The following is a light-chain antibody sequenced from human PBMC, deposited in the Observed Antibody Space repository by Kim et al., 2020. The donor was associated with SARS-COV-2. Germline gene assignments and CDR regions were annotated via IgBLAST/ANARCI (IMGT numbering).Light chain of an antibody. V-gene: IGLV2-14*03. Sequence: QSALTRPASVSGSPGQSITISCTGTSSDVGNYNYVSWYQHHPGKVPKLMIYDVTERLSGVSNRFSGSKSGNTASLTISGLQAEDEADYYCSSYTLSSTYVFGSGTKVTVL. J-gene: IGLJ1*01. CDR1: SSDVGNYNY. CDR2: DVT. CDR3: SSYTLSSTYV.